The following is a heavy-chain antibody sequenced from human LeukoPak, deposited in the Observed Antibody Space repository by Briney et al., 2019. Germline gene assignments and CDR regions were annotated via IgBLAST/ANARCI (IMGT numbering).Heavy chain of an antibody. Sequence: GGSLEISVQGSGSTFTSYWSGGGRQLPGKGRGGMGIIYPGDYDTRYSPSFQGQVPISADKSISTAYLQWSSLKASDNAMYYCAILAPLDLGYDYWGQGTLVTVSS. J-gene: IGHJ4*02. V-gene: IGHV5-51*01. D-gene: IGHD3-3*01. CDR1: GSTFTSYW. CDR3: AILAPLDLGYDY. CDR2: IYPGDYDT.